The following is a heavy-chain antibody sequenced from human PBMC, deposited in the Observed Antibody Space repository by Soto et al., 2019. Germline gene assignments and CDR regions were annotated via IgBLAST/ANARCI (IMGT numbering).Heavy chain of an antibody. CDR3: ARSSGEYGDYNYYYFDY. Sequence: QVQLQESGPGLVKPSETLSLTCTVSGGSISSYYWSWIRQPPGKGLEWIGYIYYSGSTNYNPSLKSRGTISVDTAKHQFSLKLSSVTDADTAVYYCARSSGEYGDYNYYYFDYWGQGTLVTVSS. CDR2: IYYSGST. D-gene: IGHD4-17*01. V-gene: IGHV4-59*08. J-gene: IGHJ4*02. CDR1: GGSISSYY.